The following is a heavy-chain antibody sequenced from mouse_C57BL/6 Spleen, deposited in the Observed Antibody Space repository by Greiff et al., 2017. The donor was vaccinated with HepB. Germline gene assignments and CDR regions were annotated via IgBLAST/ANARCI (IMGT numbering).Heavy chain of an antibody. Sequence: QVQLKESGAELVKPGASVKMSCKASGYTFTTYPIEWMKQNHGKSLEWIGNFHPYNDDTKYNEKFKGKATLTVEKSSSTVYLELSRLTSDDSAVYYCARGYYGSRYYAMDYWGQGTSVTVSS. CDR1: GYTFTTYP. J-gene: IGHJ4*01. D-gene: IGHD1-1*01. CDR2: FHPYNDDT. V-gene: IGHV1-47*01. CDR3: ARGYYGSRYYAMDY.